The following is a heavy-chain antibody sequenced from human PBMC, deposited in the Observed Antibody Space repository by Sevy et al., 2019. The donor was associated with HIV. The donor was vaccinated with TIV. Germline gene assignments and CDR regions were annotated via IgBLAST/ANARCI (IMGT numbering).Heavy chain of an antibody. V-gene: IGHV1-18*01. D-gene: IGHD2-2*02. CDR2: ISAYNGNT. J-gene: IGHJ4*02. CDR3: ARDLGVIVVVPAAIGLDDY. CDR1: GYTFTSYG. Sequence: ASVKVSCKASGYTFTSYGISWVRQAPGQGLEWMGWISAYNGNTNYAQKLQGRVTMTTDTSTSTAYMELRSLRSDDTAVYYCARDLGVIVVVPAAIGLDDYWGQGTLVTASS.